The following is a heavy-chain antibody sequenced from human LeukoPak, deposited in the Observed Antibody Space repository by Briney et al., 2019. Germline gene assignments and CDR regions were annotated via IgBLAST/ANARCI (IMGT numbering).Heavy chain of an antibody. CDR3: ARDASRIQLWPL. D-gene: IGHD5-18*01. V-gene: IGHV4-39*07. J-gene: IGHJ4*02. CDR2: IYYSGST. CDR1: GGSITSSSYY. Sequence: SETLSLTCTVSGGSITSSSYYWGWLRQPPGKGLEWIGSIYYSGSTHYSPSLNSRVTISVDMSKNQFSLKLSSVTAADTAIYYCARDASRIQLWPLWGQGTLVTVSS.